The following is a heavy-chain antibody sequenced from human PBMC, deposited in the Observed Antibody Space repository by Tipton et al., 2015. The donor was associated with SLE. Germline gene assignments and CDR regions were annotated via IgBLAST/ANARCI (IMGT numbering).Heavy chain of an antibody. V-gene: IGHV3-7*01. CDR3: ARAWSYYDSPCWY. J-gene: IGHJ4*02. D-gene: IGHD3-22*01. Sequence: SLRLSCAASGFTFSSYWMSWVRQAPGKGLEWVANIKQDGSEKYYADSVKGRFTISRDNAKNSLYLQMNSLRAEDTAVYYCARAWSYYDSPCWYGGQGTLVTVSS. CDR2: IKQDGSEK. CDR1: GFTFSSYW.